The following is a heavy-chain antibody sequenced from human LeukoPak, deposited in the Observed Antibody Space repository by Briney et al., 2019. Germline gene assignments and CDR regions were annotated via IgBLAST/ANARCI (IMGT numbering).Heavy chain of an antibody. V-gene: IGHV1-69*13. CDR2: IIPIFGTA. D-gene: IGHD1-26*01. Sequence: SVKVSCKASEGTFSSYAISWVRQAPGQGLGWMGGIIPIFGTASYAQRFQGRVTITADESTSTAYMELSSLRSEDTAVYYCAREGVGTSAFDIWGQGTMVTVSS. CDR1: EGTFSSYA. J-gene: IGHJ3*02. CDR3: AREGVGTSAFDI.